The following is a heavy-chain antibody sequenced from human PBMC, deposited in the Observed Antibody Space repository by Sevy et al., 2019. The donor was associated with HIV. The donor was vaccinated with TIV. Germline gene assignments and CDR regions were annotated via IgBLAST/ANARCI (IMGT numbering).Heavy chain of an antibody. CDR2: FDPEDDET. D-gene: IGHD3-22*01. CDR1: GCTLTQFS. J-gene: IGHJ4*02. V-gene: IGHV1-24*01. Sequence: ASLKVSCKVSGCTLTQFSMHWVRQAPGKGLEWMATFDPEDDETIYAQRLQGRVTMTEDTSTDTAYMELSSLRSDDTAVYYCAVTKDYYDSSGYPFDYWGQGSLVTVSS. CDR3: AVTKDYYDSSGYPFDY.